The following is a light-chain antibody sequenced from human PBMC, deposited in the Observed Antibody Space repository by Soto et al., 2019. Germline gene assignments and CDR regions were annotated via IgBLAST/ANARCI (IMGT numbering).Light chain of an antibody. J-gene: IGLJ1*01. CDR3: CSYAGSYV. Sequence: QSALTQPHSVSGSPGQSVTISCTGTSSDVGGYNYVSWYQQHPGKAPKLMIYDVGKRPSGVPDRFSGSKSGSTASLTISGLQAEDEADYYCCSYAGSYVFGTGTKLTVL. V-gene: IGLV2-11*01. CDR1: SSDVGGYNY. CDR2: DVG.